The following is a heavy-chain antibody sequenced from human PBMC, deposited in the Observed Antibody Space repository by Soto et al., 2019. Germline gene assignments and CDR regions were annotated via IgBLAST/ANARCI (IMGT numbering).Heavy chain of an antibody. CDR3: ATPRIAAAGALLDY. CDR1: GYTLTELS. Sequence: ASVKVSCKVSGYTLTELSMHWVRQAPGKGLEWMGGFDPEDGETIYAQKFQGRVTMTEDTSTDTAYMELSSLRSEDTAVYYCATPRIAAAGALLDYWGQGTLVTVSS. V-gene: IGHV1-24*01. J-gene: IGHJ4*02. CDR2: FDPEDGET. D-gene: IGHD6-13*01.